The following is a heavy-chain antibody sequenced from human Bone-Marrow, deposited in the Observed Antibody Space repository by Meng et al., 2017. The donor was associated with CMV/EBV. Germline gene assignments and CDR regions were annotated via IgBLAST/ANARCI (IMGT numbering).Heavy chain of an antibody. V-gene: IGHV1-69*10. CDR2: LIPILGIA. Sequence: FSSYAISWVRQAPGQGLEWMGGLIPILGIANYAQKFQGRVTITADKSTSTAYMELSSLRSEDTAVYYCARGKTYYDFWSGNPRDWFDPWGQGTLVTSPQ. CDR1: FSSYA. D-gene: IGHD3-3*01. J-gene: IGHJ5*02. CDR3: ARGKTYYDFWSGNPRDWFDP.